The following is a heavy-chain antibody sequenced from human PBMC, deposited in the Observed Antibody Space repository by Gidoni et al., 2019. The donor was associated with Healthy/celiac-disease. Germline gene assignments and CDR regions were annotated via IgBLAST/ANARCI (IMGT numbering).Heavy chain of an antibody. Sequence: QVQLVESGGGVVQPGRTLRLSCAASGFTFSSYGMHWDRQAPGKGLEWVAVISYDGSNKYYADSVKGRFTISRDNSKNTLYLQMNSLRAEDTAVYYCAKGGGSTIYYYYYMDVWGKGTTVTVSS. D-gene: IGHD2-8*01. V-gene: IGHV3-30*18. CDR3: AKGGGSTIYYYYYMDV. CDR2: ISYDGSNK. CDR1: GFTFSSYG. J-gene: IGHJ6*03.